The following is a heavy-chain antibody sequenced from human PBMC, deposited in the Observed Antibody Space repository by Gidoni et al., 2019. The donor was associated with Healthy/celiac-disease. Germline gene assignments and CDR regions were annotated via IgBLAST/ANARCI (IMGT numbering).Heavy chain of an antibody. CDR1: GYTFTGYY. V-gene: IGHV1-2*02. CDR3: ARETLVGAPLREAFDI. CDR2: INPNSGGT. D-gene: IGHD1-26*01. J-gene: IGHJ3*02. Sequence: QVQLVQSGAEVKKPGASVKVSCKASGYTFTGYYMHWVRQAPGQGLEWMGWINPNSGGTNYAQKVQGRVTMTRDTYISTAYMELSRLRSDDTAVYYCARETLVGAPLREAFDIWGQGTMVTVSS.